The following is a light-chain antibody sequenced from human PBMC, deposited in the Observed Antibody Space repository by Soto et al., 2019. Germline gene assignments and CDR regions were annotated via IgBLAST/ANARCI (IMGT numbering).Light chain of an antibody. V-gene: IGKV2-30*01. CDR2: KVS. J-gene: IGKJ4*01. CDR1: QSLVYSDGNTY. Sequence: DVVMPQSPLSLPVTLGQPASISCRSSQSLVYSDGNTYLNWFQQRPGQSPRRLIYKVSNRDSRVPSRFSGSGSGTDFTLTISILQPEDLATYYCQQLNSYPLTFGGGTKVDI. CDR3: QQLNSYPLT.